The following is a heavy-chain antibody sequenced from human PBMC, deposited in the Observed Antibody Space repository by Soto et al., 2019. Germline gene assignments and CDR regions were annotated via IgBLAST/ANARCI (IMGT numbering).Heavy chain of an antibody. CDR2: INAGNGNT. V-gene: IGHV1-3*01. CDR1: GYTFTSYA. CDR3: AREVRPGVRFLEWLPGFLY. Sequence: ASVKVSCKASGYTFTSYAMHWVRQAPGQRLEWMGWINAGNGNTKYSQKFQGRVTITRDTSASTAYMELSSLRSEDTAVYYCAREVRPGVRFLEWLPGFLYWGQGTPVTVSS. D-gene: IGHD3-3*01. J-gene: IGHJ4*02.